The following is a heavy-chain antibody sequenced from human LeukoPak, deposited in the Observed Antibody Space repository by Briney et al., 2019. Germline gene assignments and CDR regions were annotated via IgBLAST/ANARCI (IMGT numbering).Heavy chain of an antibody. D-gene: IGHD5-18*01. V-gene: IGHV1-46*01. CDR2: INPSGGST. Sequence: GASVKVSCKASGYTFTSYCMHWVRQAPGQGLEWMGIINPSGGSTSYAQKFQGRVTMTRDMSTSTVYMELSSLRSEDTAVYYCAREGGQDTAMVKFDYWGQGTLVTVSS. CDR3: AREGGQDTAMVKFDY. J-gene: IGHJ4*02. CDR1: GYTFTSYC.